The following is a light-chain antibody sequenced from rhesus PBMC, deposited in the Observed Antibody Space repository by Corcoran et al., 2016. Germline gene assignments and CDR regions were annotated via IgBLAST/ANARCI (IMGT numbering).Light chain of an antibody. CDR1: QGLYSW. Sequence: DIQMTQSPSSLSASVGDTVTITCRASQGLYSWLAWYQPKPGKAPKLLIYKASSLRSRVPYRFNGSGTGTDFTITSSSVQSEDFATYYCQRYTIRPLTFGGGTKVEIK. CDR2: KAS. J-gene: IGKJ4*01. V-gene: IGKV1-22*01. CDR3: QRYTIRPLT.